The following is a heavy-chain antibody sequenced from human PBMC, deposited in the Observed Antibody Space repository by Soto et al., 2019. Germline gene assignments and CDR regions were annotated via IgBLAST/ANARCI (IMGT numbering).Heavy chain of an antibody. V-gene: IGHV4-31*03. CDR1: GASLHIGGYY. J-gene: IGHJ5*02. CDR2: IYYTGVT. CDR3: ARAGSSTANWLDP. Sequence: SETLSLTCTVSGASLHIGGYYWAWIRQNPGKGLEWIGYIYYTGVTYYNPSLGSRVNISVDTSKNQFSLEPTSVTAADTAVYYCARAGSSTANWLDPWGQGPLVTVSS. D-gene: IGHD2-2*01.